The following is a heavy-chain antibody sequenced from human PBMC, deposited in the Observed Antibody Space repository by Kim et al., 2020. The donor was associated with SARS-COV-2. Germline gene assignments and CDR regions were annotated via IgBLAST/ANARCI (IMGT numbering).Heavy chain of an antibody. J-gene: IGHJ5*02. Sequence: SETLSLTCAVYGGSFSGYYWSWIRQPPGKGLEWIGEINHSGSTNYNPSLKSRVTISVDTSKNQFSLKLSSVTAADTAVYYCARGLSVMAYYYGSGSYRAWGQGTLVTVSS. V-gene: IGHV4-34*01. CDR2: INHSGST. D-gene: IGHD3-10*01. CDR1: GGSFSGYY. CDR3: ARGLSVMAYYYGSGSYRA.